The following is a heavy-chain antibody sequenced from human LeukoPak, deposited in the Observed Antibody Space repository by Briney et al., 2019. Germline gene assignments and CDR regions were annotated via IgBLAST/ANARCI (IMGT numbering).Heavy chain of an antibody. CDR2: ISSGGGTT. J-gene: IGHJ4*02. V-gene: IGHV3-23*01. CDR3: ARVLDDYVWGSYRYLDY. D-gene: IGHD3-16*02. Sequence: GGSLRLSCAASGFSFSSHAMSWVRQAPGKGLQWVSTISSGGGTTYYGDSVKGRFTISRDNAKNSLYLQMNSLRAEDTAVYYCARVLDDYVWGSYRYLDYWGQGTLVTVSS. CDR1: GFSFSSHA.